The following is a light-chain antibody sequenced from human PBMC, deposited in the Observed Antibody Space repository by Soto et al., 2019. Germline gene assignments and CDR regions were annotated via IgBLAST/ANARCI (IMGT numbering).Light chain of an antibody. CDR2: DAS. CDR1: PSVSNS. CDR3: QQHNKWPPVT. J-gene: IGKJ4*01. Sequence: ESVLTQSPATLSLSPGERATLSCRASPSVSNSLAWYQHKPGQAPRLLIYDASNRATGVPTRFSGSGSETDFTRTISSLEPEDFAVYFCQQHNKWPPVTFGGGTREEI. V-gene: IGKV3-11*01.